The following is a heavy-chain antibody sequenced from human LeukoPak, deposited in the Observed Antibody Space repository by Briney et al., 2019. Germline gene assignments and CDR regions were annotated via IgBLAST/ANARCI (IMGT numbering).Heavy chain of an antibody. J-gene: IGHJ4*02. CDR2: ISSSSSTI. CDR1: GFTLSSYS. Sequence: GGSLRLSCAASGFTLSSYSMNWVREVPGRGLERVSYISSSSSTIYYADSVKGRFTISRDNAKNSLYLQMNSLRDEDTAVYYCARGPPLRFLEWLRFDYWGQGTLVTVSS. V-gene: IGHV3-48*02. CDR3: ARGPPLRFLEWLRFDY. D-gene: IGHD3-3*01.